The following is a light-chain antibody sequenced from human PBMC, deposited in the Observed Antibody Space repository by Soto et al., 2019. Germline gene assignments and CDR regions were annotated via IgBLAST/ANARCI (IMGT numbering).Light chain of an antibody. CDR1: QSIVGW. Sequence: DIQMTQSPSNLSASVGDRVTITCRASQSIVGWLAWYQQKPGKAPKLLIYKPSTLESGVPSRFSGSASGTEFTLTISSLQPDDFATYYCQQSYSTLLYTFGQGTELEIK. V-gene: IGKV1-5*03. J-gene: IGKJ2*01. CDR3: QQSYSTLLYT. CDR2: KPS.